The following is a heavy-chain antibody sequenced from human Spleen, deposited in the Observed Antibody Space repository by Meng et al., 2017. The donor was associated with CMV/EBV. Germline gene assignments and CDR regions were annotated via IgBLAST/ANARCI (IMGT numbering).Heavy chain of an antibody. V-gene: IGHV3-21*01. D-gene: IGHD3-22*01. J-gene: IGHJ4*02. CDR2: ISSSSSYI. CDR3: AKDAARQYYDSSGYYFDY. CDR1: GFTFSSYS. Sequence: GGSLRLSCAASGFTFSSYSMNWVRQAPGKGLEWVSSISSSSSYIYYADSVKGRFTISRDNARNSLYLQMNSLRVEDTAVYFCAKDAARQYYDSSGYYFDYWGLGTLVTVPQ.